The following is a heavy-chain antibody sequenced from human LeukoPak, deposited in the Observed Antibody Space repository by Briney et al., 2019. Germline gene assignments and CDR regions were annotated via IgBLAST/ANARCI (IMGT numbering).Heavy chain of an antibody. CDR3: ARGGSGWYAFVS. CDR2: ISSNGGST. J-gene: IGHJ4*02. Sequence: PGGSLRLSCSASGFTFSSYAMHWVRQAPGKGLEYVSAISSNGGSTYYADSVKGRFTISRDNSKNTLYLQMSSLRAEDTAVYYCARGGSGWYAFVSWGQGTLVTVSS. V-gene: IGHV3-64D*09. CDR1: GFTFSSYA. D-gene: IGHD6-19*01.